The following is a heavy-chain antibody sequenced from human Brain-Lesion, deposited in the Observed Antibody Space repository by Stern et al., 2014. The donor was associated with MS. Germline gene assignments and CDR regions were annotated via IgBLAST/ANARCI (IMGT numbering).Heavy chain of an antibody. Sequence: QVQLVESGPGLVKPSETLSLTCTVAGGSVSSTSYAWAWIRQPPGKGLEWIGTIYYSGNTYYSPSLKSRLTISLDTSKNHFFLQLRSVTAADTAVYYCAGEEDIRYCSGGSCTGNWFDPWGQGTLVTVSS. CDR3: AGEEDIRYCSGGSCTGNWFDP. CDR2: IYYSGNT. V-gene: IGHV4-39*02. CDR1: GGSVSSTSYA. J-gene: IGHJ5*02. D-gene: IGHD2-15*01.